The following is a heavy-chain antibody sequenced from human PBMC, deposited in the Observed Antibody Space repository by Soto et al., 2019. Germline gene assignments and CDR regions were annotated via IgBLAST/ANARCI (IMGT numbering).Heavy chain of an antibody. CDR1: GFTFSSYA. D-gene: IGHD3-22*01. CDR3: ATALITPRRGPYYYYFYKGV. J-gene: IGHJ6*03. Sequence: EVQLLESGGGLVQPGGSLRLSCAASGFTFSSYAMSWVRQAPGKGLEWVSAISGSGGSTYYADSVKGRCTISRDNTKNTLYLQMNSRRAEYTAVYYCATALITPRRGPYYYYFYKGVWGKGTTVTVSS. V-gene: IGHV3-23*01. CDR2: ISGSGGST.